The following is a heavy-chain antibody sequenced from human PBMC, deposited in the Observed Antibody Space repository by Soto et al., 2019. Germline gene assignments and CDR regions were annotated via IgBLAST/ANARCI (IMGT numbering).Heavy chain of an antibody. Sequence: QLQLQESGSGLLKPSQNLSLNCSVSGDSISSGGLSWNWLRQSPGRGLEWIGYIYYPGLTYYNPSLKSRVSMSLATSENQVSLSLSSVTAADSAVYYCARGKRSKTASAGTGWFDPWGPGTLVTVSS. CDR1: GDSISSGGLS. CDR2: IYYPGLT. D-gene: IGHD6-13*01. J-gene: IGHJ5*02. V-gene: IGHV4-30-2*06. CDR3: ARGKRSKTASAGTGWFDP.